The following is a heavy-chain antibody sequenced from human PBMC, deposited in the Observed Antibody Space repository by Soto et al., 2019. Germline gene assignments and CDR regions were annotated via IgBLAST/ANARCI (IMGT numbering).Heavy chain of an antibody. CDR3: VGSIGYPSS. J-gene: IGHJ5*02. D-gene: IGHD6-6*01. CDR1: GFTFSSYW. CDR2: INSDGSST. V-gene: IGHV3-74*01. Sequence: GGSLRLSCAGSGFTFSSYWMHWVRQAPGKGLVWVSRINSDGSSTVYADSVKGRFTISRDNAKNTLYLKMNSLRAEDTAVYHCVGSIGYPSSWGQGTLVTVSS.